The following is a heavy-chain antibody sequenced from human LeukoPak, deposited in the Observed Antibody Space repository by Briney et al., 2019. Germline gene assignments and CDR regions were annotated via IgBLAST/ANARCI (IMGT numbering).Heavy chain of an antibody. CDR3: AKGNGDHGGFDY. CDR1: GFTFSSYG. J-gene: IGHJ4*02. D-gene: IGHD4-17*01. CDR2: ISYDGSNK. Sequence: GRSLRLSCAASGFTFSSYGMHWVRQAPGKGLEGVAVISYDGSNKYYADSVKGRFTISSDNSKNTLYLQMNSLRAEDTAVYYCAKGNGDHGGFDYWGQGTLVTVSS. V-gene: IGHV3-30*18.